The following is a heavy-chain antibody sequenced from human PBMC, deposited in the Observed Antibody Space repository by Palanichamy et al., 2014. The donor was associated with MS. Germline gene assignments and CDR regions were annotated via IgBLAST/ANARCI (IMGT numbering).Heavy chain of an antibody. CDR1: GYRFTSYW. Sequence: EVQLVQSGAEVKKPGESLKISCKGSGYRFTSYWIGWVRQMPGKGLEWMGIIYPGDSDARYSPSFQGQVTISVDKSISTAYLQWSNVKASDTAMYFCARDREGGWPRLNPTGCFDYWGQGTLVTVST. J-gene: IGHJ4*02. D-gene: IGHD5-12*01. CDR2: IYPGDSDA. V-gene: IGHV5-51*01. CDR3: ARDREGGWPRLNPTGCFDY.